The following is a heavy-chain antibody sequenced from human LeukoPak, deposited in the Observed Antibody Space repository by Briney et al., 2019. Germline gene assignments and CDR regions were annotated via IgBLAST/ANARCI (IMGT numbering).Heavy chain of an antibody. D-gene: IGHD2-2*01. V-gene: IGHV3-73*01. CDR2: IRSRANSYVT. CDR1: RFTLSGSA. J-gene: IGHJ6*02. CDR3: TRHSDTYCSRANCYVDNFYGLDV. Sequence: GGSLRLSCAASRFTLSGSAIHWVRQASGKGLEWVGRIRSRANSYVTAYAAAVTGRFIISRDDSSTTAYLQMNSLTNEDTAVYYRTRHSDTYCSRANCYVDNFYGLDVWGQGTRVTVSS.